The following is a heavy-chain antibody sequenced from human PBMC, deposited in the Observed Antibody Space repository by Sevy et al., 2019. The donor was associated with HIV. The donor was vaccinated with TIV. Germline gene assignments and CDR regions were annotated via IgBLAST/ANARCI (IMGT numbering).Heavy chain of an antibody. CDR3: VRESSHDFWSGYWGYLDY. CDR2: IWYDGSNI. V-gene: IGHV3-33*01. CDR1: GFTFSNHG. D-gene: IGHD3-3*01. Sequence: GGSLRLSCTASGFTFSNHGMHWVRQAPGKGPEWVALIWYDGSNIYYADSAKGRFTISRDNSRNKLYLQMYDLRPEDMAVYYCVRESSHDFWSGYWGYLDYWGQRTLVTVSS. J-gene: IGHJ4*02.